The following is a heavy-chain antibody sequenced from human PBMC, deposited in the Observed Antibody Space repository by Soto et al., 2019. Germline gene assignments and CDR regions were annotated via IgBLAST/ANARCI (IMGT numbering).Heavy chain of an antibody. CDR3: ARAVRHYYDSSDYGMDV. Sequence: ASVKVSCKASGYTFTGYYMHWVRQAPGQGLEWMGWINPNSGGTNYAQKFQGWVTMTRDTSISTAYMGLSRLRSDDTAVYYCARAVRHYYDSSDYGMDVWGQGTTVTVSS. D-gene: IGHD3-22*01. CDR1: GYTFTGYY. CDR2: INPNSGGT. V-gene: IGHV1-2*04. J-gene: IGHJ6*02.